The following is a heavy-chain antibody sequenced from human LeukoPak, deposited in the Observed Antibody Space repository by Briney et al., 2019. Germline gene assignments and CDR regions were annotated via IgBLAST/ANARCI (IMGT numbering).Heavy chain of an antibody. CDR1: GFTFSSYW. J-gene: IGHJ4*02. V-gene: IGHV3-7*01. CDR2: IKQDGSEK. D-gene: IGHD6-19*01. Sequence: GGSLRLSCAASGFTFSSYWMSWVRQAPGKGLEWVANIKQDGSEKYYVDSVKGRFTISRDNAKNSLYLQMNSLRAEDTAVYYCARDLGYSSGWALDYWGQGTLVTVSP. CDR3: ARDLGYSSGWALDY.